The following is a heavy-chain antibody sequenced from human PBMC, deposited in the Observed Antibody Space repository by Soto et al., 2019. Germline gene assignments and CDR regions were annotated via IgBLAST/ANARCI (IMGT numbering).Heavy chain of an antibody. CDR1: GFTFSSYA. D-gene: IGHD3-16*02. J-gene: IGHJ4*02. Sequence: PGGSLRLSCAASGFTFSSYAMHWVRQAPGKGLEWVAVISYDGSNKYYADSVKGRFTISRDNSKNTLYLQMNSLRAEDTAVYYCARVIRRLGELSPHYFDYWGQGTLVTVSS. V-gene: IGHV3-30-3*01. CDR2: ISYDGSNK. CDR3: ARVIRRLGELSPHYFDY.